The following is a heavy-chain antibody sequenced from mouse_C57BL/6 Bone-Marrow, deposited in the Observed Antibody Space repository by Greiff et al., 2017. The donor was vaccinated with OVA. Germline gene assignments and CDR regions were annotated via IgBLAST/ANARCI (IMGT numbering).Heavy chain of an antibody. CDR1: GYTFTSYW. Sequence: QVQLQQPGAELVKPGASVKLSCKASGYTFTSYWMHWVKQRPGQGLEWIGEIDPSDSYTNYNQKFKGKSTLTVDKSSSTAYMQRSSLTSEDSAVYYCARDTTVVVPHGYFDVWGTGTTVTVSS. V-gene: IGHV1-69*01. J-gene: IGHJ1*03. D-gene: IGHD1-1*01. CDR2: IDPSDSYT. CDR3: ARDTTVVVPHGYFDV.